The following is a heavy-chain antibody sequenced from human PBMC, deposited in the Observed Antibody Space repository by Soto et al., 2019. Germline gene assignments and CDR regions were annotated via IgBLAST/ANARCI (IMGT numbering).Heavy chain of an antibody. CDR1: GFTFGSYW. Sequence: EVQLVESGGGLVQPGGSLRVSCAASGFTFGSYWMNWVRQAPGKGLVWVSRIDSDGSSTTYVDSVKGRFSTSTDNAKNTLYLQMSSLRVEDTAVYYCARGRPYGMDVWGQGTTVTVSS. CDR3: ARGRPYGMDV. V-gene: IGHV3-74*01. CDR2: IDSDGSST. J-gene: IGHJ6*02.